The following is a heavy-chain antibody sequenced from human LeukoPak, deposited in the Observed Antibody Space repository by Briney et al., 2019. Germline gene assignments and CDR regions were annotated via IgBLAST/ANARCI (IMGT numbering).Heavy chain of an antibody. Sequence: SVKVSCKASGGTFSSYAISWVRQAPGQGLEWMGGIIPIFGTANYAQKFQGRVTITADESTSTAYMELSSLRSEDTAVYYCARSPDILTGYYTDWYFDLWGRGTLVTVSS. CDR2: IIPIFGTA. CDR1: GGTFSSYA. J-gene: IGHJ2*01. V-gene: IGHV1-69*13. CDR3: ARSPDILTGYYTDWYFDL. D-gene: IGHD3-9*01.